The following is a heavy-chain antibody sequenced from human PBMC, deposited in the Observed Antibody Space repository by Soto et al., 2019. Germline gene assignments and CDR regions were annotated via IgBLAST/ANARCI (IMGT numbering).Heavy chain of an antibody. V-gene: IGHV4-31*03. J-gene: IGHJ5*02. CDR2: IYYSGST. CDR1: GGSISSGGYY. Sequence: SETLSLTCTVSGGSISSGGYYWSWIRQHPGKGLEWIGYIYYSGSTYYNPSLKSRVTISVDTSKNQFSLKLSSVTAADTAVYLFASEKGGYCSGGSCYLDSWGQGTLVTVSS. D-gene: IGHD2-15*01. CDR3: ASEKGGYCSGGSCYLDS.